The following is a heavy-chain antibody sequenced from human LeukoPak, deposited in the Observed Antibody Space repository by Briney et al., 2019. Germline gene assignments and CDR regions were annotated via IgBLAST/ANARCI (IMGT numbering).Heavy chain of an antibody. J-gene: IGHJ4*02. D-gene: IGHD3-22*01. CDR3: AKVSGRGYFDSSGYYSPYFDY. CDR2: MSFDGIKK. CDR1: GFTFSNYG. Sequence: PGRSLRLSCAASGFTFSNYGMHWVRQAPGKGLERVAIMSFDGIKKYYADSVKGRFTISRDDSKITLYLQMNSLRAEDTAVYYCAKVSGRGYFDSSGYYSPYFDYWGQGTLVAVSS. V-gene: IGHV3-30*18.